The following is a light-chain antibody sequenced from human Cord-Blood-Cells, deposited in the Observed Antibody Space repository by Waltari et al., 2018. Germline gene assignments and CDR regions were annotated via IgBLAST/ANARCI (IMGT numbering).Light chain of an antibody. CDR3: QQYNNWPYT. V-gene: IGKV3-15*01. Sequence: EIVMTQSPATLSVSPGERATLSCRASQSVSSNLAWYQQKPGQATRLLIYGASTRATGIPARFSGSGSGTEFTLTISSLQSEDFAVYYCQQYNNWPYTLGQGTKLEIK. CDR2: GAS. CDR1: QSVSSN. J-gene: IGKJ2*01.